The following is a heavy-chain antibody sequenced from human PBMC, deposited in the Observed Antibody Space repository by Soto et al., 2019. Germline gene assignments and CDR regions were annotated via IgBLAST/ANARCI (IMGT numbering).Heavy chain of an antibody. CDR3: ARELDRRAFDI. CDR2: ISYDGSNK. J-gene: IGHJ3*02. CDR1: GFTFSSYA. D-gene: IGHD3-22*01. V-gene: IGHV3-30-3*01. Sequence: GGSLRLSCAASGFTFSSYAMHWVCQAPGKGLEWVAVISYDGSNKYYADSVKGRFTISRDNSKNTLYLQMNSLRAEDTAVYYCARELDRRAFDIWGQGTMVTVSS.